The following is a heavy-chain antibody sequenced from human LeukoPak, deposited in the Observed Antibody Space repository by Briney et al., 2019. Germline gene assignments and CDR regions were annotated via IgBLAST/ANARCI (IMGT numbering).Heavy chain of an antibody. V-gene: IGHV4-34*01. Sequence: SETLSLTCAVYGGSFSGYYWSWIRQPPGKGLEWIGEINHSGSTNYNPSLKSRVTISVDTSKNQFSLKLSSVTAADTAVYYCARGQRIAAAGGREFNWFDPWGQGTLVTVSS. CDR2: INHSGST. CDR1: GGSFSGYY. D-gene: IGHD6-13*01. CDR3: ARGQRIAAAGGREFNWFDP. J-gene: IGHJ5*02.